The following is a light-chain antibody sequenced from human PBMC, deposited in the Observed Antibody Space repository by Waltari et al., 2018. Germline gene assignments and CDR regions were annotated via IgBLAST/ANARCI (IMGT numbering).Light chain of an antibody. V-gene: IGKV1-9*01. CDR1: QGIRNY. Sequence: IQLTQSPSSLSASVGDRVTITCRASQGIRNYLPWYQQKPGKPPKLLIHTASTLQSGVPSRFSGSGSGTDFTLTISSLQPEDFATYYCQQRHSYPITFGQGTRLDIK. J-gene: IGKJ5*01. CDR2: TAS. CDR3: QQRHSYPIT.